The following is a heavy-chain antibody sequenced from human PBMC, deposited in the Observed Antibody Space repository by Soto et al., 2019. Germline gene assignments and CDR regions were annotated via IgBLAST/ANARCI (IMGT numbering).Heavy chain of an antibody. CDR1: VASIISYY. CDR3: ARAGYYGSGSYYKYYYYYYGMDV. J-gene: IGHJ6*02. D-gene: IGHD3-10*01. CDR2: IYYSGST. Sequence: SETLSLTSTVSVASIISYYWSWIRQPPGKGLEGIGYIYYSGSTNYNPSLKSRVTISVDTSKNQFSLKLSSVTAADTAVYYCARAGYYGSGSYYKYYYYYYGMDVWGQGTTVTVSS. V-gene: IGHV4-59*01.